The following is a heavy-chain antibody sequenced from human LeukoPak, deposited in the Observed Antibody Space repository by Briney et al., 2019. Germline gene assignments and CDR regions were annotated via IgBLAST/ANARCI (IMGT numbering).Heavy chain of an antibody. CDR1: GYTFANYD. D-gene: IGHD5-24*01. J-gene: IGHJ6*02. Sequence: GASVTVSCKASGYTFANYDINWVRQANGQGLEWMGWMNPSSGNTGYAQKFQGRVTMTRDTSRTTAFMELSSLRYEDTAVYYCARVRETAAITGLSSYHYSMDVWAKGPRSPSP. CDR2: MNPSSGNT. CDR3: ARVRETAAITGLSSYHYSMDV. V-gene: IGHV1-8*01.